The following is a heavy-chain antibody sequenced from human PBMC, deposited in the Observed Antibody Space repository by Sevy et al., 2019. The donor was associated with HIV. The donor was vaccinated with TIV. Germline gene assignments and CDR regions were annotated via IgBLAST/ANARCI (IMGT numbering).Heavy chain of an antibody. CDR1: GFTFTTTG. D-gene: IGHD2-21*01. J-gene: IGHJ4*02. V-gene: IGHV3-23*01. CDR2: VTSVGAT. Sequence: GGSLRLSCAASGFTFTTTGMSWVRQAPGKGLEWVSGVTSVGATYYAESVRDRFTVSRDNSKNRLYLQLNSLRAEDTAVFYCAKGDKTRGTDPDYWGQGTLVTISS. CDR3: AKGDKTRGTDPDY.